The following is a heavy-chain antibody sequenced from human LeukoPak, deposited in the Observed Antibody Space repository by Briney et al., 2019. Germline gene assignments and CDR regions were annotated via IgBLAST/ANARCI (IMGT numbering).Heavy chain of an antibody. V-gene: IGHV4-59*01. CDR1: GGPISSYY. CDR3: ARLFHPALSGNYPFDY. CDR2: IYYSGST. J-gene: IGHJ4*02. D-gene: IGHD1-26*01. Sequence: SETLSLTCTVSGGPISSYYWSWIRQPPGKGLEWIGYIYYSGSTNYNPSLKSRVTISVDTSKNQFSLKLNSVTAADTAMYYCARLFHPALSGNYPFDYWGQGTLVTVSS.